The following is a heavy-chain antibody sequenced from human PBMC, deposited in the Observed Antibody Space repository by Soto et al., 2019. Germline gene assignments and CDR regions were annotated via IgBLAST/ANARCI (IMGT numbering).Heavy chain of an antibody. CDR3: TRADDYNYYYGMDV. CDR2: IKSKTDGGTT. V-gene: IGHV3-15*07. J-gene: IGHJ6*02. Sequence: GVSLRLSCAASGFTFSNAWMNWVRQAPGKGLEWVGRIKSKTDGGTTDYAAPVKGRFTISRDDSKNTLYLQMNSLKTEDTAVYYCTRADDYNYYYGMDVWGQGTTVTVSS. CDR1: GFTFSNAW. D-gene: IGHD1-1*01.